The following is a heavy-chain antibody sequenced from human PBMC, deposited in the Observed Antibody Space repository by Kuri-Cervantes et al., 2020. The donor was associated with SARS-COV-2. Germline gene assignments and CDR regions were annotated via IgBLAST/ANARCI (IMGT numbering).Heavy chain of an antibody. CDR1: GGSISSSSYY. J-gene: IGHJ3*02. V-gene: IGHV4-39*01. CDR2: IYYSGST. D-gene: IGHD2-8*02. CDR3: ARGEGIVLVVYALAIDI. Sequence: GSLRLSCTVSGGSISSSSYYWGWIRQPPGKGLEWIGSIYYSGSTYYNPSLKSRVTISVDTSKNQFSLKLSSVTAADTAVYYCARGEGIVLVVYALAIDIWGQGTMVTVSS.